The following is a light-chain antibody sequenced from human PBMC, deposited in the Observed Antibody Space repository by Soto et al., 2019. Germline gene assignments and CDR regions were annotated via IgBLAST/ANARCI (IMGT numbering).Light chain of an antibody. V-gene: IGLV2-11*01. CDR1: SSDVGGYNY. CDR2: DVS. Sequence: QSALTQPRSVSGSPGQSVTISCTGTSSDVGGYNYVSWYQQHPGKAPKLMIYDVSKRPSGVPDRFSGSKSGNMASLTISGLQADDEADYYCCSFAGSYTLVVFGGGTKVTVL. J-gene: IGLJ2*01. CDR3: CSFAGSYTLVV.